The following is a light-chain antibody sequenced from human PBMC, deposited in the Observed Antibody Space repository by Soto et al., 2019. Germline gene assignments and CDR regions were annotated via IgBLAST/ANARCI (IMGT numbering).Light chain of an antibody. Sequence: QSVLTQTPSVSGAPGQRVTISCTGSSSNIGAGYDVHWYQQLPGTAPKLLIYGNINRPSGVPDRFSGSKSGTSASLAITGLQAEDEADYYCQSYDSSLSEVVFGGGTKLTVL. J-gene: IGLJ3*02. CDR3: QSYDSSLSEVV. V-gene: IGLV1-40*01. CDR1: SSNIGAGYD. CDR2: GNI.